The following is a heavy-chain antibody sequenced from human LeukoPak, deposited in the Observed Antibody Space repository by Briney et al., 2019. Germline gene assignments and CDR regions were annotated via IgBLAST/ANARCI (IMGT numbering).Heavy chain of an antibody. CDR2: IRYDGSNK. Sequence: GGSLRLSCAASGFTFSSYGMHWVRQAPGKGLEWVAFIRYDGSNKYYADSVKGRFTISRDNSKNTLYLQMNSLRAEDMAVYYCAKDRYWDIVVVPAAIRWFDPWGQGALVTVS. CDR1: GFTFSSYG. V-gene: IGHV3-30*02. CDR3: AKDRYWDIVVVPAAIRWFDP. D-gene: IGHD2-2*02. J-gene: IGHJ5*02.